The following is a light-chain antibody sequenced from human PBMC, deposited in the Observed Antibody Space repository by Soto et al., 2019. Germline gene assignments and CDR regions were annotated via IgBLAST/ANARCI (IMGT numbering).Light chain of an antibody. V-gene: IGKV1-27*01. CDR1: HGISNY. J-gene: IGKJ2*01. CDR3: QKYISAPYT. Sequence: DIQMAQSPSSLSASVGDRVTITCRASHGISNYLAWYQQKPGKVPKLLIYAASTLQSGVPSRFSGSGSGTDFTLTTSSLQPEDVATYYCQKYISAPYTFGQGTKLEIK. CDR2: AAS.